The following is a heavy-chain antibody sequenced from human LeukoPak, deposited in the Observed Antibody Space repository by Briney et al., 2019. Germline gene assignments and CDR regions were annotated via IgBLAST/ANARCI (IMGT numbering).Heavy chain of an antibody. CDR1: GGSVSSSRYY. D-gene: IGHD3-22*01. CDR3: ATPTGYYYDSSGHPIDY. J-gene: IGHJ4*02. CDR2: IKQDGSEK. V-gene: IGHV3-7*01. Sequence: ETLSLTCPVSGGSVSSSRYYWGWVRQAPGKGLEWVANIKQDGSEKYYVDSVKGRFTISRDNAKNSLYLQMNSLRTEDTAVYYCATPTGYYYDSSGHPIDYWGQGTLVTVSS.